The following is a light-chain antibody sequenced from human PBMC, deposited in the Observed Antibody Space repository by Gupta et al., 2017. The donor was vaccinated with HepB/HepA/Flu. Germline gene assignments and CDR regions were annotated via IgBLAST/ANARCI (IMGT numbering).Light chain of an antibody. CDR2: SSD. CDR3: AAWDDRLNGVI. Sequence: LPPPPPPSGTPGQRVTISCSGSNSNIGSNPVTWYQQVPGTAPKLPIYSSDKRPSGVPDRFSGSKSGTAAALAISGLQAEDETEYYCAAWDDRLNGVIFGGGTKLTVL. CDR1: NSNIGSNP. J-gene: IGLJ2*01. V-gene: IGLV1-44*01.